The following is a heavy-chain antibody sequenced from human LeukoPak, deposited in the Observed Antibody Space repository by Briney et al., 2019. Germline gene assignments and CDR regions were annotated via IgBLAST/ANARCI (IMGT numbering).Heavy chain of an antibody. D-gene: IGHD3-22*01. V-gene: IGHV1-46*01. CDR3: ARMVHYYGRPTGYFDY. Sequence: ASVKVSCKASGYTFTSYYMHWVRQAPGQGLEWMGIINPSGGSTSYAQKFQGRVTMTRDTSTSTVYMELSSLRSEDTAVYYCARMVHYYGRPTGYFDYWGQGTLVTVSS. J-gene: IGHJ4*02. CDR2: INPSGGST. CDR1: GYTFTSYY.